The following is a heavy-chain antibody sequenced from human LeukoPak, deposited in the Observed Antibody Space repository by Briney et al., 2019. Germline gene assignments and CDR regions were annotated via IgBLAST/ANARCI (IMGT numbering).Heavy chain of an antibody. V-gene: IGHV3-11*01. J-gene: IGHJ4*02. CDR1: GFTFSDYY. D-gene: IGHD2-2*01. CDR3: ARYCSSTSCYVPFDY. Sequence: GGSLRLSCAASGFTFSDYYMSWIRQAPGKGLEWVSYISSSGSTIYYADSVKGRFTISSDNAKNSLYLQMNSLRAEDTAVYYCARYCSSTSCYVPFDYWGQGTVVTVSS. CDR2: ISSSGSTI.